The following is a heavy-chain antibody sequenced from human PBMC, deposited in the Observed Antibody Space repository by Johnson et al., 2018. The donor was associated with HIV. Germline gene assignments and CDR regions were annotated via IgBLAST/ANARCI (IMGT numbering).Heavy chain of an antibody. V-gene: IGHV3-30*19. CDR1: GFTFSSYG. CDR3: ARDPGNGGRPFDAFDI. D-gene: IGHD4-23*01. Sequence: QMQLVESGGGVVQPGGSLRLSCAASGFTFSSYGMHWVRQAPGKGLEWVAVVSYDASNKYYADSVKGRFTISRDNSKNTVFLQMDSLRGEDTADYYCARDPGNGGRPFDAFDIWGQGTMVTVSS. J-gene: IGHJ3*02. CDR2: VSYDASNK.